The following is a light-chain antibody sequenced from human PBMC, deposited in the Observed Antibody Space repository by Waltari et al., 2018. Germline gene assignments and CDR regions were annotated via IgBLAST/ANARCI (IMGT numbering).Light chain of an antibody. CDR3: QQYNNWPVT. V-gene: IGKV3-15*01. J-gene: IGKJ1*01. CDR1: QSVSSN. CDR2: CAS. Sequence: EIVMTQSPATLSVSPVERATLSCRASQSVSSNLAWYQQKPGQAPRLLSYCASTRANGIPSRFSGSGSGTEFTLTISSLQSEDFAVYYCQQYNNWPVTFGQGTKVEIK.